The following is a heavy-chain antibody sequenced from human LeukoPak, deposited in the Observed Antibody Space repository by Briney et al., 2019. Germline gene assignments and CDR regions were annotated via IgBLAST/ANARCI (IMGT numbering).Heavy chain of an antibody. CDR1: GFIFRNYD. Sequence: GGSLRLSCAASGFIFRNYDMHWVRQTPGKGLEWVAVISYDGSSKYYADSVKGRFTISRDNSKNTLYLQMNSLRAEDTAVYYCAKDQVTVTNWYFDLWGRGILVTVSS. J-gene: IGHJ2*01. CDR2: ISYDGSSK. D-gene: IGHD2-21*02. V-gene: IGHV3-30*18. CDR3: AKDQVTVTNWYFDL.